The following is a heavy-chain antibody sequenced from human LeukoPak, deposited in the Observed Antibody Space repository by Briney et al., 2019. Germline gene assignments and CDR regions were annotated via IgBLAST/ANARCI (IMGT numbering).Heavy chain of an antibody. D-gene: IGHD6-19*01. CDR1: GFTFSSYW. Sequence: GGSLRLSCAASGFTFSSYWMSWVRQAPGKGLEWVANIKQDGSEKYYVDSVKGRFTISRDNVKKSLYLQMNSLRAEDTAVYYCARDRIAVADYFEPDSYYYYAMDVWGQGTTVTVSS. J-gene: IGHJ6*02. CDR2: IKQDGSEK. V-gene: IGHV3-7*01. CDR3: ARDRIAVADYFEPDSYYYYAMDV.